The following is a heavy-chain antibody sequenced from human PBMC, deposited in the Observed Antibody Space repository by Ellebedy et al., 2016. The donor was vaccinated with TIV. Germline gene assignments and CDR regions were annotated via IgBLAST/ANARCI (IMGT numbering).Heavy chain of an antibody. D-gene: IGHD4-23*01. J-gene: IGHJ6*02. CDR2: VDTDGSTI. Sequence: PGGSLRLSCAASGFTFSNFWMHWVRQAPGKGLVWVSHVDTDGSTITYADSVKGRFTISRDNAKNTLDLQMKSLRAEDTAVYYCVRAFRWVYGLDVWGQGTTVTVSS. V-gene: IGHV3-74*03. CDR3: VRAFRWVYGLDV. CDR1: GFTFSNFW.